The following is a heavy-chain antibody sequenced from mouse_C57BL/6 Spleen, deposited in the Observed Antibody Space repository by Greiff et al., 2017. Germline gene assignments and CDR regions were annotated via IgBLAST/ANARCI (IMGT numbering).Heavy chain of an antibody. CDR2: INPNNGGT. CDR1: GYTFTDYN. Sequence: EVQLQQSGPELVKPGASVKIPCKASGYTFTDYNMDWVKQSHGKSLEWIGDINPNNGGTIYNQKFKGKATLTVDKSSSTAYMELRSLTSEDTAVYYCARGYYGSSYDNWYFDVWGTGTTVTVSS. CDR3: ARGYYGSSYDNWYFDV. J-gene: IGHJ1*03. D-gene: IGHD1-1*01. V-gene: IGHV1-18*01.